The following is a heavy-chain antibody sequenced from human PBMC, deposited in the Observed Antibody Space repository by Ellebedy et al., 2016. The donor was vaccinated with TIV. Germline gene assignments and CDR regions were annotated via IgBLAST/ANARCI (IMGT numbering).Heavy chain of an antibody. J-gene: IGHJ4*02. CDR3: AKGSSSGFNYDRVGFEY. CDR2: ISADGVST. D-gene: IGHD3-22*01. CDR1: GFTFSGFA. V-gene: IGHV3-23*01. Sequence: GGSLRLSCAASGFTFSGFAMHWVRQAPGKGLEWLSVISADGVSTYHAGSVKGRFTITRDNSKNTLYLQMSRLSAEDTAVYYCAKGSSSGFNYDRVGFEYWGQGTLVTVSS.